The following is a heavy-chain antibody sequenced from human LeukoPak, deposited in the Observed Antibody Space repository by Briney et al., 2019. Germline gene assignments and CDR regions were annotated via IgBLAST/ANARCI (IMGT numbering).Heavy chain of an antibody. CDR3: AQTYYDILTGYYTGVRFDP. CDR2: IYWDDDK. V-gene: IGHV2-5*02. Sequence: SGPTLVNPTQTLTLTCTFSGFSLSTSGVGVGWIRQPPGKALEWLALIYWDDDKRYSPSLKSRLTITKDTSKNQVVLTMTNTDPVDTATYYCAQTYYDILTGYYTGVRFDPWGQGTLVTVSS. J-gene: IGHJ5*02. CDR1: GFSLSTSGVG. D-gene: IGHD3-9*01.